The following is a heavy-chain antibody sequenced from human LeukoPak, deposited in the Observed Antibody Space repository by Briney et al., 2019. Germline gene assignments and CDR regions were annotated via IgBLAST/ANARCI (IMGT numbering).Heavy chain of an antibody. CDR3: ARGPYYYDSSGYYTLDP. CDR1: GGSISSGGYS. V-gene: IGHV4-30-2*01. D-gene: IGHD3-22*01. Sequence: PSETLSLTCAVSGGSISSGGYSWSWIRQPPGKGLEWIGYIYHSGRTYYNPSLKSRVTISVDRSKNQFSLKLSSVTAADTAVYYCARGPYYYDSSGYYTLDPWGQGTLVTVSS. J-gene: IGHJ5*02. CDR2: IYHSGRT.